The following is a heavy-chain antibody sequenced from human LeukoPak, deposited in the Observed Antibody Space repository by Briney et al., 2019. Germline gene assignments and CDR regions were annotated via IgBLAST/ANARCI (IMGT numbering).Heavy chain of an antibody. Sequence: GGSLRLSCAASGFTFSSYWMSWVRQAPGKGLEWVANIKQDGSEKYYVDSVKGRFTISRDNAKNSLYLQMNSLRAEDTAVYYCARDPLRYYYGSGSDELYYWGQGTLVTVSS. V-gene: IGHV3-7*01. CDR2: IKQDGSEK. CDR1: GFTFSSYW. J-gene: IGHJ4*02. D-gene: IGHD3-10*01. CDR3: ARDPLRYYYGSGSDELYY.